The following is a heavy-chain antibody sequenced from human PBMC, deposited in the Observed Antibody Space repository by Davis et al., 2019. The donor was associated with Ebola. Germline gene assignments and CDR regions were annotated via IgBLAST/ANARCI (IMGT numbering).Heavy chain of an antibody. CDR3: ARDTAWIQLWFVDY. CDR2: ISDYNIKT. J-gene: IGHJ4*02. Sequence: ASVKVSCKASGYTFSSFGISWVRQAPGQGLEWMGWISDYNIKTNYAQKFQGRVTMTTDTSTGTAYMELRSLRSDDTAVYYCARDTAWIQLWFVDYWGQGTLVTVSS. D-gene: IGHD5-18*01. V-gene: IGHV1-18*04. CDR1: GYTFSSFG.